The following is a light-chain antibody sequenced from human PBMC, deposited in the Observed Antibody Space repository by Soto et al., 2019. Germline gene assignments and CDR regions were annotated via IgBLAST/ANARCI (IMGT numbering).Light chain of an antibody. CDR1: QSVSSN. J-gene: IGKJ2*01. V-gene: IGKV3-15*01. CDR2: GAS. Sequence: ELVMTQSPATLSVSPGERATLSCRASQSVSSNLAWYQQKPGQAPRLLIYGASTRATGIPASFSGSGSGTEFTLTISSLQSEDFAVYYCQQYNNWPPNTFGQGTKLEIK. CDR3: QQYNNWPPNT.